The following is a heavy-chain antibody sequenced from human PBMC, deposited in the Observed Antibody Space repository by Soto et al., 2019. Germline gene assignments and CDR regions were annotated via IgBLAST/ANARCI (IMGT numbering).Heavy chain of an antibody. CDR1: GGSISSSSYY. D-gene: IGHD2-8*02. CDR3: ARDKITGLFDY. J-gene: IGHJ4*02. V-gene: IGHV4-39*07. Sequence: LSLTCTVSGGSISSSSYYWGWIRQPPGKGLEWIGSIYYSGNTYYNPSLKSRVTISVDTSKNQFSLKLTSVTAADTAVYYCARDKITGLFDYWGQGTLVTVSS. CDR2: IYYSGNT.